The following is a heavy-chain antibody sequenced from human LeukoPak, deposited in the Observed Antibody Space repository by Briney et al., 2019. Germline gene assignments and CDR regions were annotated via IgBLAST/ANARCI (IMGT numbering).Heavy chain of an antibody. V-gene: IGHV3-30*02. CDR2: TRFDDSYK. J-gene: IGHJ5*02. D-gene: IGHD1-1*01. CDR3: AKSSAGITWFDP. CDR1: GFSFSSSG. Sequence: GGSLRLSCAASGFSFSSSGMHWVRQAPGKGPEWVAFTRFDDSYKAYGDSVKGRFTISRDNSKNTLYLQMDNLRSDDTAVYYCAKSSAGITWFDPWGQGTLVTVSS.